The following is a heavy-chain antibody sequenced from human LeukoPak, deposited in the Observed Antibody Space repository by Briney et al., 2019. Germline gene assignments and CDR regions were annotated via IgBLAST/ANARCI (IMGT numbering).Heavy chain of an antibody. CDR2: ISGSGGST. Sequence: PGRSLRLSCAASGFTFSSYGMHWVRQAPGKGLEWVSAISGSGGSTYYADSVKGRFTISRDNPKNMLYLQMNSLRAEDTAVYYCAKAVNGYSSGWYHYYFDYWGQGTLVTVSS. J-gene: IGHJ4*02. V-gene: IGHV3-23*01. D-gene: IGHD6-19*01. CDR1: GFTFSSYG. CDR3: AKAVNGYSSGWYHYYFDY.